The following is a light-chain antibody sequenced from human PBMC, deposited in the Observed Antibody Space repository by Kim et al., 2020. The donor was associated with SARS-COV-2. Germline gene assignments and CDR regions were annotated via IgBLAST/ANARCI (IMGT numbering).Light chain of an antibody. Sequence: QSVLTQPASVSGSPGQSITIFCSGTNNDVGGYNYVSWYQQHPGKAPKLLIYDVKRQPSGVSDRFSGSKSGYRASLTISGLQPEDEADYYCSSYTAASTSVLGTGTKVTVL. V-gene: IGLV2-14*03. J-gene: IGLJ1*01. CDR3: SSYTAASTSV. CDR2: DVK. CDR1: NNDVGGYNY.